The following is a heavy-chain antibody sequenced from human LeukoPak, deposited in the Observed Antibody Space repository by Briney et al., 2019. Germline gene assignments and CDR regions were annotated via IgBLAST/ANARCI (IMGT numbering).Heavy chain of an antibody. J-gene: IGHJ2*01. CDR3: ARGASYWYFDH. CDR2: IYYSGST. V-gene: IGHV4-59*01. CDR1: GGSISSYY. Sequence: SETLSLTCTVSGGSISSYYWSWIRQPPGKGLEWIGYIYYSGSTNYNPSLKSRVTISVDTSKNQFSLKLSSVTAADTAVYYCARGASYWYFDHWGRGALVTVSS.